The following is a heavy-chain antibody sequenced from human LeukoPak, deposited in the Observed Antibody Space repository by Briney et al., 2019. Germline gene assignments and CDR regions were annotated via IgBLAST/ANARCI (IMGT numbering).Heavy chain of an antibody. D-gene: IGHD3-16*01. Sequence: GGSLRLSCAASGFTFGDYGMHWVRQAPGKGLEWVSPISWDGGSAYYAESVKGRFTISRDNSKNSLYLQMNSLRAEDTALYYCVKAPYGYYYMDVWGKGTTVTVSS. V-gene: IGHV3-43D*03. CDR3: VKAPYGYYYMDV. J-gene: IGHJ6*03. CDR1: GFTFGDYG. CDR2: ISWDGGSA.